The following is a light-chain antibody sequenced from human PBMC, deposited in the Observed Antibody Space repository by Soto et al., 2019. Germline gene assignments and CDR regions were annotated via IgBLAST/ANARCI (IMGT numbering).Light chain of an antibody. CDR2: EVS. CDR3: SSYTTSNTLL. V-gene: IGLV2-18*02. Sequence: QSVLTQPPSVSGSPGQSVTISCTGTNSDIGTYNRVSWYHQTPGTAPKTMIYEVSHRPSGVPDRFSGSKSGNTASLTISGLQAEDEGDYYCSSYTTSNTLLFGGGTKLTVL. CDR1: NSDIGTYNR. J-gene: IGLJ2*01.